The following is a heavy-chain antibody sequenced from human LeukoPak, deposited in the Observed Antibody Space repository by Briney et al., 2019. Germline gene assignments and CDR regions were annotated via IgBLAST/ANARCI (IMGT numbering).Heavy chain of an antibody. CDR3: ARRGQLIIPYHGLDA. V-gene: IGHV3-11*01. CDR1: GFSFGEYY. D-gene: IGHD2-2*01. J-gene: IGHJ6*02. Sequence: GSLRLSCAASGFSFGEYYITWIRQAPGKGLESVSYISSSGSTIHYADSVKGRFTVSRDNPKNSVYLQMNSLRAEDTAVYYCARRGQLIIPYHGLDAWGQGTTVIVSS. CDR2: ISSSGSTI.